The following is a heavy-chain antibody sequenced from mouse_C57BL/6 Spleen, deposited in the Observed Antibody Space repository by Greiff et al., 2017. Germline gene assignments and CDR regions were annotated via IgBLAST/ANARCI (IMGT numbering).Heavy chain of an antibody. J-gene: IGHJ2*01. D-gene: IGHD2-4*01. CDR2: IDPETGGT. Sequence: VQLQESGAELVRPGASVTLSCKASGYTFTDYEMHWVKQTPVHGLEWIGAIDPETGGTAYNQKFKGKAILTADKSSSTAYMELRSLTSEDSAVYYCTRDDYDDYWGQGTTLTVSS. V-gene: IGHV1-15*01. CDR3: TRDDYDDY. CDR1: GYTFTDYE.